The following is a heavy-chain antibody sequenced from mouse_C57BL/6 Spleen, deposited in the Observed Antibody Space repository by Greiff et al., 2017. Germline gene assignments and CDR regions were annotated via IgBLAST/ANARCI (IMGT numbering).Heavy chain of an antibody. CDR3: VRHGGYYDFAY. Sequence: DVKLQESGGGLVQPKGSLKLSCAASGFSFNTYAMNWVRPAPGKGLEWVARIRSKSNNYATYYADSVKDRFTISRDDSESMLYLQMNNLKTEDTAMYYCVRHGGYYDFAYWGQGTLVTVSA. V-gene: IGHV10-1*01. CDR1: GFSFNTYA. CDR2: IRSKSNNYAT. J-gene: IGHJ3*01. D-gene: IGHD2-3*01.